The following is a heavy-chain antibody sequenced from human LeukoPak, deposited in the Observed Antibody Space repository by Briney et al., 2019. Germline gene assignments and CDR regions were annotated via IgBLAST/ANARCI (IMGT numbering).Heavy chain of an antibody. CDR3: ARAVNYDFWSGYPNWFDP. D-gene: IGHD3-3*01. V-gene: IGHV4-59*01. CDR1: GGSISSYY. CDR2: IYYSGST. J-gene: IGHJ5*02. Sequence: SETLSLTCTVSGGSISSYYWSWIRQPPGKGLEWIGYIYYSGSTNYNPSLKSRVPISVDTSKNQFSLKLSSVTAADTAVYYCARAVNYDFWSGYPNWFDPWGQGTLVTVSS.